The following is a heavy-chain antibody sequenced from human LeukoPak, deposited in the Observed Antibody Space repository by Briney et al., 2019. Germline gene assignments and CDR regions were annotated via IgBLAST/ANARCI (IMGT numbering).Heavy chain of an antibody. CDR1: GGTFSSYA. CDR2: IIPILGIA. Sequence: GASVKVSCKASGGTFSSYAISWVRQAPGQGLEWMGRIIPILGIANYAQKFQGRVTITADISTSTAYMELSSLRSEDTAVYYCARAKGSSSLHDAFDIWGQGTMVTVSS. CDR3: ARAKGSSSLHDAFDI. D-gene: IGHD6-13*01. J-gene: IGHJ3*02. V-gene: IGHV1-69*04.